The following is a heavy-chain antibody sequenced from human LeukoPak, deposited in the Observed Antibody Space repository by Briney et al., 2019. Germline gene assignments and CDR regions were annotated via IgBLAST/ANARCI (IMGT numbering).Heavy chain of an antibody. CDR3: ARAGKLRFLEWLLDPPRWFDP. Sequence: SPETLSLACAVYGGSFSGYYWSWIRQPPGKGLEWIGEINHSGSTNYNPSLKSRVTISVDTSKNQFSLKLSSVTAADTAVYYCARAGKLRFLEWLLDPPRWFDPWGQGTLVTVSS. CDR1: GGSFSGYY. V-gene: IGHV4-34*01. D-gene: IGHD3-3*01. CDR2: INHSGST. J-gene: IGHJ5*02.